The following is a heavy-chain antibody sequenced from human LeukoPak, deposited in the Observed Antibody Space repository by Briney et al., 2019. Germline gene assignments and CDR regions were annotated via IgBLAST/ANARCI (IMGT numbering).Heavy chain of an antibody. CDR2: IIPIFGTA. Sequence: GASVKVTRTASGGTFSSYAISWVRQAPGQGLEWMGGIIPIFGTANYAQKFQGRVTITTDESTSTAYMELSSLRSEDTAVYYCARGKPGGGDRGYYYYYDMDVWGKGTTVTVSS. CDR3: ARGKPGGGDRGYYYYYDMDV. CDR1: GGTFSSYA. J-gene: IGHJ6*03. V-gene: IGHV1-69*05. D-gene: IGHD2-21*01.